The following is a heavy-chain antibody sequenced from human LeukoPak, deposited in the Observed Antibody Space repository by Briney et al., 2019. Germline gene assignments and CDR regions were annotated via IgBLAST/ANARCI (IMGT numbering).Heavy chain of an antibody. J-gene: IGHJ6*03. V-gene: IGHV3-74*01. D-gene: IGHD2-8*01. CDR3: ARASGNGYYYYYYMDV. CDR2: INGDGTST. CDR1: GFTFSSYW. Sequence: GGSLRLSCVASGFTFSSYWMHWVRQGPGKGLVWVSRINGDGTSTTYADSVKGRFTISRDNSKNTLYLQMNSLRAEDTAVYYCARASGNGYYYYYYMDVWGKGTTVTVSS.